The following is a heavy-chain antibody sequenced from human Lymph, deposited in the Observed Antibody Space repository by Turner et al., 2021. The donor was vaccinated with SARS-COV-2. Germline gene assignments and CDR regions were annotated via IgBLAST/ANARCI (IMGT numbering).Heavy chain of an antibody. D-gene: IGHD1-26*01. CDR2: IIPILGIA. CDR1: GGTFSTYV. Sequence: QVQLVQSGAEVKKPGSSVKVSCKASGGTFSTYVLSWVRQAPGQGLEGMGGIIPILGIANYAQKLQGRVTITADKSTSTAYMELSSLRSEDTDVYHCARRHSGNYDAFDIWGQGTMVTVSS. V-gene: IGHV1-69*10. J-gene: IGHJ3*02. CDR3: ARRHSGNYDAFDI.